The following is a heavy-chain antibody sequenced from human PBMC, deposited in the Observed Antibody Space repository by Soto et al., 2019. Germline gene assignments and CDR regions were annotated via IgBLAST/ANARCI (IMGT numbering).Heavy chain of an antibody. CDR3: ARAGDVDTAMVYDFDY. V-gene: IGHV6-1*01. Sequence: KQSQTLSLTCAISGDSVSSNSAAWNWIRQSPSRGLEWLGRTYYRSKWYNDYAVSVKSRITINPDTSKNQFSLQLNSVTPEDTAVYYCARAGDVDTAMVYDFDYWGQGTLVTVSS. D-gene: IGHD5-18*01. J-gene: IGHJ4*02. CDR1: GDSVSSNSAA. CDR2: TYYRSKWYN.